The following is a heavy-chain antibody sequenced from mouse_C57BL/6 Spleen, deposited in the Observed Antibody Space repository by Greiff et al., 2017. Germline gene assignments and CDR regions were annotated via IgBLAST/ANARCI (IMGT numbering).Heavy chain of an antibody. V-gene: IGHV14-4*01. CDR1: GFNIKDDY. CDR3: TTSRYGRSPLYAMDY. CDR2: IDPENGDT. Sequence: EVQLQQSGAELVRPGASVKLSCTASGFNIKDDYMHWVKQRPEQGLEWIGWIDPENGDTEYASKFQGKATITADTSSNTAYLQLSSLTSEDTAVYYCTTSRYGRSPLYAMDYWGQGTSVTVSS. J-gene: IGHJ4*01. D-gene: IGHD1-1*01.